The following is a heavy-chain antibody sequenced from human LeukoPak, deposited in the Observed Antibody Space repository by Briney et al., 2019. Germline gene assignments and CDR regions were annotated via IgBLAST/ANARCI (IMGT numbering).Heavy chain of an antibody. D-gene: IGHD4-11*01. V-gene: IGHV1-18*04. CDR2: ISNYFGVT. CDR1: GFRFTSFG. Sequence: ASVNVSCKASGFRFTSFGVSWVRQAPGQGLEWMGWISNYFGVTHYAEKFEDRVTMTIDTSTTTAYMELRSLRYDDTAVYYCARDSDYSGNGNGDWSDPWGQGTVVTVSS. CDR3: ARDSDYSGNGNGDWSDP. J-gene: IGHJ5*02.